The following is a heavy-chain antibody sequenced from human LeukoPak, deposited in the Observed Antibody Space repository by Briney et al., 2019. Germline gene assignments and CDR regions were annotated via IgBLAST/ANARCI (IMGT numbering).Heavy chain of an antibody. V-gene: IGHV4-31*03. CDR1: GGSISSGGYY. Sequence: TLSLTCTVSGGSISSGGYYWSWIRQHPGKGLEWIGYIYYSGSTYYNPSLKSRVTISVDTSKNQFSLKLSSVTAADTAVYYCAKRWRYYDSSGYYFDYWGQGTLVTVSS. J-gene: IGHJ4*02. CDR3: AKRWRYYDSSGYYFDY. CDR2: IYYSGST. D-gene: IGHD3-22*01.